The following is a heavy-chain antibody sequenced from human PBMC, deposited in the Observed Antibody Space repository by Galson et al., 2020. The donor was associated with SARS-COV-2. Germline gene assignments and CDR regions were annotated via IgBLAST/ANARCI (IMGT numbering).Heavy chain of an antibody. CDR1: GGTFSSYA. CDR3: ARAGWYYDSSGPYCYYYMDV. Sequence: SVKVSCKASGGTFSSYAISWVRQAPGQGLEWMGGIIPIFGTANYAQKFQVRVTITADESTSTAYMELSSLRSEDTAVYYCARAGWYYDSSGPYCYYYMDVWGKGTTVTFSS. CDR2: IIPIFGTA. D-gene: IGHD3-22*01. J-gene: IGHJ6*03. V-gene: IGHV1-69*13.